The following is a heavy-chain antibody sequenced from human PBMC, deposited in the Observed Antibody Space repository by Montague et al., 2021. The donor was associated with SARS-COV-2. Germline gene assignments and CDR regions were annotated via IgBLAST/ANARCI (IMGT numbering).Heavy chain of an antibody. Sequence: SETLSLTCTVSGDSVKTNLYYLSWIRQPPGKGLEWIGNIYYTGTTYYNPSLKIRVSMSLYTSKNQFSLKLTSVTAADTAVYYCANADRCSSGSCYSPFDSWGQGSLVTVSS. CDR3: ANADRCSSGSCYSPFDS. D-gene: IGHD2-15*01. J-gene: IGHJ4*02. CDR1: GDSVKTNLYY. CDR2: IYYTGTT. V-gene: IGHV4-39*01.